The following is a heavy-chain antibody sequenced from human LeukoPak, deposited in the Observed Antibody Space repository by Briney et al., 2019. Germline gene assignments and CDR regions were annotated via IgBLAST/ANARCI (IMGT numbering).Heavy chain of an antibody. CDR2: INPNSGDT. CDR1: GYTFTGYY. D-gene: IGHD7-27*01. V-gene: IGHV1-2*02. J-gene: IGHJ5*02. CDR3: ARDALRNRHWGAWFDP. Sequence: ASVKVSCKASGYTFTGYYMHWVRQAPGQGLEWMGWINPNSGDTKYAQKFQGRVTMTRDTPISTAYMELSRLRSDDTAVYYCARDALRNRHWGAWFDPWGQGTLVTVSS.